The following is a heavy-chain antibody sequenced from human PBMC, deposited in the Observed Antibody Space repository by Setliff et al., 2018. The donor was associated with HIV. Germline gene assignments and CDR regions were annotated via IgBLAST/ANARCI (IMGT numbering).Heavy chain of an antibody. Sequence: SETLSLTCTVSGGSISSGGYYWSWIRQPPGKGLEWIGYSYYSGSTNYNPSLKSRLTITVDASKSQVSLKLTSVTAADTAVYFCAKDAGVTGGLYRYYIDAWGKGTTVTVSS. V-gene: IGHV4-61*08. J-gene: IGHJ6*03. D-gene: IGHD3-9*01. CDR2: SYYSGST. CDR1: GGSISSGGYY. CDR3: AKDAGVTGGLYRYYIDA.